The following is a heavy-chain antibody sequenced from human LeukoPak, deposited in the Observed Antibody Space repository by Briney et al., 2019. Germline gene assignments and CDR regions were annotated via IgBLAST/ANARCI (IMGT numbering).Heavy chain of an antibody. CDR3: ARVPRITGTRYYMDV. D-gene: IGHD1-20*01. CDR2: IYYSGST. Sequence: PSETLSLTCTVSGGSLSSYYWSWIRQPPGKGLEWIGYIYYSGSTNYNPSLKSRVTISVDTSKNQFSLKLSSVTAADTAVYYCARVPRITGTRYYMDVWGKGTTVTVSS. J-gene: IGHJ6*03. CDR1: GGSLSSYY. V-gene: IGHV4-59*01.